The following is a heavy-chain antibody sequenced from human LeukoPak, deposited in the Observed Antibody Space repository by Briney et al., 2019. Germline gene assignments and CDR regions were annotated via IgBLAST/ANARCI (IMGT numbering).Heavy chain of an antibody. CDR2: FSASDGSR. CDR3: AKNIGGFDY. Sequence: GGSLRLSCEASGFSFSSHGMSWVRQAPGEGLEWASGFSASDGSRYYAAAVKGRFTISRDNSKNTLYLQMNSLRAEDTAVYYCAKNIGGFDYWGQGTLVTVSS. V-gene: IGHV3-23*01. J-gene: IGHJ4*02. CDR1: GFSFSSHG. D-gene: IGHD4-23*01.